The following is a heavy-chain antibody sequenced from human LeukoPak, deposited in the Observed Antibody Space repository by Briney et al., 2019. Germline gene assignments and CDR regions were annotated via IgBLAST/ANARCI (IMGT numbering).Heavy chain of an antibody. J-gene: IGHJ4*02. CDR2: IYTSGST. D-gene: IGHD6-19*01. V-gene: IGHV4-4*07. CDR3: ARAPSGFSSGWYFDY. CDR1: GGSISSYY. Sequence: ASETLSLTCTVSGGSISSYYWSWTRQPAGKGLEWIGRIYTSGSTNYNPSLKSRVTMSVDTSKNQFSLRLSSVTAADTAVYYCARAPSGFSSGWYFDYWGRGTLVTVSS.